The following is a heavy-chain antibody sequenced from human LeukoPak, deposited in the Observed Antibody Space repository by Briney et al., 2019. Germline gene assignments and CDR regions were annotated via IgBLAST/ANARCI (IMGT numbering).Heavy chain of an antibody. J-gene: IGHJ6*04. Sequence: GGSLRLSCAASGFTFSSYSMNWVRQAPGKGLEWVSSISSSSSYIYYADSVKGRFTISRDNAKNSLHLQMNSLRVEDTAVYYCARDQFGYCSGGSCSSYYYYGMDVWGKGTTVTVSS. CDR3: ARDQFGYCSGGSCSSYYYYGMDV. CDR2: ISSSSSYI. D-gene: IGHD2-15*01. CDR1: GFTFSSYS. V-gene: IGHV3-21*01.